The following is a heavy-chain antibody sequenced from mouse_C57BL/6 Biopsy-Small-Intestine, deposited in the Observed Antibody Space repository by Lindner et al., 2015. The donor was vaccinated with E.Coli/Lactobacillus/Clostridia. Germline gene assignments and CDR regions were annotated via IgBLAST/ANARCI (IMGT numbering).Heavy chain of an antibody. CDR3: VGGFAY. Sequence: VQLQESGAELIRPGTSVKVSCKASGYAFTNYLIEWVKQRPGQGLEWIGVINPGSGGTKYNEQFKGKATLTADKSSNTAYMQLSSLTSEDSAVYFCVGGFAYWGQGTLVTVSA. CDR1: GYAFTNYL. V-gene: IGHV1-54*01. J-gene: IGHJ3*01. CDR2: INPGSGGT.